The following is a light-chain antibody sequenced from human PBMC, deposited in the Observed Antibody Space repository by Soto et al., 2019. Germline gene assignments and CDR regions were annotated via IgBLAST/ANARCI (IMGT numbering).Light chain of an antibody. CDR2: AAS. Sequence: DIQMTQSPSSVSASVGDRVTITCRASQGINSWLAWYQQKPGKAPKLLIYAASGLPSGVPSRFSGSGSGTDFTLTFSSLQPEDFATYYCQQANTFPLTFGGGTKVEIK. J-gene: IGKJ4*01. CDR1: QGINSW. CDR3: QQANTFPLT. V-gene: IGKV1-12*01.